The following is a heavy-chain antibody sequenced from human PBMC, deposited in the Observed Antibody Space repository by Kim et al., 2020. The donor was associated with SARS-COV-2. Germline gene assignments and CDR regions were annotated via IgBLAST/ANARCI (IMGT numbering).Heavy chain of an antibody. D-gene: IGHD3-10*01. Sequence: GGPTYADSVKGRFTISRDNSKNTVDLQMNSHRDDDTAVYYCVRANDGSYDYWGQGTLVTVSS. CDR3: VRANDGSYDY. J-gene: IGHJ4*02. CDR2: GGP. V-gene: IGHV3-53*01.